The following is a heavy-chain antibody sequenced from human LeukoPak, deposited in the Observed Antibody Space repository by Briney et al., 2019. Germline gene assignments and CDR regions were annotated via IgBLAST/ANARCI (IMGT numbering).Heavy chain of an antibody. CDR2: ISGSGGST. J-gene: IGHJ4*02. CDR3: AKDWPVAGTGLFDY. D-gene: IGHD6-19*01. V-gene: IGHV3-23*01. CDR1: GFTLSSYS. Sequence: GGSLRLSCAASGFTLSSYSMNWVRQAPGKGLEWVSAISGSGGSTYYADSVKGRFTISRDNSKNTLYLQMNSLRAEDTAVYYCAKDWPVAGTGLFDYWGQGTLVTVSS.